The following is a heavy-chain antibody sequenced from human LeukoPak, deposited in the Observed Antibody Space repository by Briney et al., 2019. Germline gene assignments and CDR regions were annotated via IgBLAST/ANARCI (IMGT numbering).Heavy chain of an antibody. CDR2: IIPILGIA. Sequence: GASVKVSCKASGGTFSSYAISWVRQAPGQGLEWMGRIIPILGIANYAQKFQGRVTITADKTTNTAYMELRSLESDDTAIYYCARHPTSFDWFRDWGQGTLVTVSS. CDR1: GGTFSSYA. V-gene: IGHV1-69*04. CDR3: ARHPTSFDWFRD. D-gene: IGHD3-9*01. J-gene: IGHJ4*02.